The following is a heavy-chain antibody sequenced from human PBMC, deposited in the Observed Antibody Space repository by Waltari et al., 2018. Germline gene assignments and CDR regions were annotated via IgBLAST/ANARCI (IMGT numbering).Heavy chain of an antibody. CDR1: GYSFHSYL. D-gene: IGHD3-22*01. CDR3: ARLALSNYYDSSGYYDY. V-gene: IGHV5-51*03. CDR2: ILPGASET. J-gene: IGHJ4*02. Sequence: EVQLVQSVAEVKKPGESLNISVKGSGYSFHSYLIRWERRIPGKGLEGMGIILPGASETRDSPSFQGQVTISADKSSSTSYLQWSSLKASDTAMYYCARLALSNYYDSSGYYDYWGQGTLVTVSS.